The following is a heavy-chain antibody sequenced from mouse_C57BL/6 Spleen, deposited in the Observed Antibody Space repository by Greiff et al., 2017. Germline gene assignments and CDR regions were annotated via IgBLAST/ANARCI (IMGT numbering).Heavy chain of an antibody. J-gene: IGHJ4*01. V-gene: IGHV1-54*01. CDR2: INPGSGGT. CDR1: GYAFTNYL. D-gene: IGHD1-1*01. Sequence: VKLMESGAELVRPGTSVKVSCKASGYAFTNYLIEWVKQRPGQGLEWIGVINPGSGGTNYNEKFKGKATLTADKSSSTAYMQLSSLTAEDSAVYCCTRDSSAYAMEYWGKGTTVTVSS. CDR3: TRDSSAYAMEY.